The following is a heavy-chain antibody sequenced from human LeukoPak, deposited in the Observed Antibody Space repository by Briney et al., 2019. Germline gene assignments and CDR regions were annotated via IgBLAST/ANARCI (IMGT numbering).Heavy chain of an antibody. Sequence: PSETLSLTCTVSGGSISSGSYYWSWIRQPPGEGLEWIGYIYHSGRTYYNPSLKSRVTISLDRSKNQFSLKLNSVTAADTAVYYCARGFGHRKPADYWGQGTLVTVSS. CDR2: IYHSGRT. CDR1: GGSISSGSYY. V-gene: IGHV4-30-2*01. D-gene: IGHD3-16*01. CDR3: ARGFGHRKPADY. J-gene: IGHJ4*02.